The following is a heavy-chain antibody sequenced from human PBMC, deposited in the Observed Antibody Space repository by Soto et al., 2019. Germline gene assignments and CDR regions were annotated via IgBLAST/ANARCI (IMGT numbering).Heavy chain of an antibody. D-gene: IGHD3-16*01. V-gene: IGHV3-7*01. Sequence: QVVESGGGLVQPGGSLRLSCAASGFAFSHYWMFWVRQAPGMGLEWVANIKEDGREGNYVDSVKGRFTISRDNAKNSLYLERNSLRSEDTAVYYCARDRGGRSGKDVWGKGTTVTVSS. CDR2: IKEDGREG. CDR1: GFAFSHYW. J-gene: IGHJ6*04. CDR3: ARDRGGRSGKDV.